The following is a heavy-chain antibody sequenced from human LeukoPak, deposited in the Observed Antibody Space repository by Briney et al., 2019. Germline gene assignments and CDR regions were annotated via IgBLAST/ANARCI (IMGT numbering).Heavy chain of an antibody. Sequence: PGGSLRLSCAASGFTFTTYAMTWVRQAPGKGLEWVSGISDSGTNTYNADSVRGRFTISRDNSKNTLSLQMNSLRAEDTAVYYCARSPAGLQRTYSGYGPLDYWGQGTLVTVSS. V-gene: IGHV3-23*01. D-gene: IGHD5-12*01. CDR1: GFTFTTYA. J-gene: IGHJ4*02. CDR3: ARSPAGLQRTYSGYGPLDY. CDR2: ISDSGTNT.